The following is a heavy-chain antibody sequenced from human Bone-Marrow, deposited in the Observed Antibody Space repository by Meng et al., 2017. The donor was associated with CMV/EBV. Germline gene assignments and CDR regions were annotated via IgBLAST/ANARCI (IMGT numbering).Heavy chain of an antibody. Sequence: GESLKISCAVSGFTLSDHYMDWVRQAPGKGLEWVGRSRNKAKSYSTDYAASVKGRFTISRDDSQNSLYLQMNSLKTEDTAVYYCARDSAGDYWGQGTLVTVSS. CDR3: ARDSAGDY. V-gene: IGHV3-72*01. J-gene: IGHJ4*02. CDR1: GFTLSDHY. CDR2: SRNKAKSYST.